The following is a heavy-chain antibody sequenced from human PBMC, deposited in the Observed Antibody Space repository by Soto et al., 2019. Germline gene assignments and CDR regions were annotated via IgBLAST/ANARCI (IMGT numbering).Heavy chain of an antibody. V-gene: IGHV3-74*01. D-gene: IGHD2-15*01. Sequence: EVQLVESGGGLVQPGESLRLSCAASGFTFSSYWMHWVRQAPGKGRVWVSRINSEGSSTSYAGSVKGRFTISRDNAKNTLYLQMNSLRAEDTAVYYCVRTSLVVAAATREDYWGQGTLVTVSS. J-gene: IGHJ4*02. CDR2: INSEGSST. CDR3: VRTSLVVAAATREDY. CDR1: GFTFSSYW.